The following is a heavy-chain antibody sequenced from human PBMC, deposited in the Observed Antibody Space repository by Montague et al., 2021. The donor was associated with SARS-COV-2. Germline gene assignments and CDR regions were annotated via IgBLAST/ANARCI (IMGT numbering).Heavy chain of an antibody. V-gene: IGHV4-31*03. CDR3: ARVHIVVVTAMLYFDL. D-gene: IGHD2-21*02. CDR1: GGSISSGGYY. Sequence: TLSLTCTVSGGSISSGGYYWSWIRQHPGKGLEWIGYIYYSGSTYYNPSLKSRVTISVDTSKNQFSLKLSSVTAADTAVYYCARVHIVVVTAMLYFDLWGRVALVTVSS. CDR2: IYYSGST. J-gene: IGHJ2*01.